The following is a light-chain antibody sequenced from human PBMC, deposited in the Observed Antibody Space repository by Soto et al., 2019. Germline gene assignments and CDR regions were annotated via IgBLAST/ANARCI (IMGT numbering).Light chain of an antibody. Sequence: QSALTQPASVSGSPGQSITISCTGTSSDVGGYNYVSCYQQHPGKAPKLMNYDVSNRPAGVSNRFSGSKSGNTASLTISGLQAEDEADYYCSSDTSSSTREVFGTGTKLTVL. J-gene: IGLJ1*01. CDR2: DVS. CDR1: SSDVGGYNY. V-gene: IGLV2-14*01. CDR3: SSDTSSSTREV.